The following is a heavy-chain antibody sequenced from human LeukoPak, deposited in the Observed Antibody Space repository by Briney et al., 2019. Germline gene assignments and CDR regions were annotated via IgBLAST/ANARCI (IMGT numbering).Heavy chain of an antibody. D-gene: IGHD4-17*01. Sequence: ASVKVSCKASGYTFTSYAMHWVRQAPGQRLEWMGWINAGNGNTKYSQEFQGRVTITRDTSASTAYMELSSLRSEDMAVYYCAREGSYGDYDRWFDPWGQGTLVTVSS. J-gene: IGHJ5*02. CDR1: GYTFTSYA. CDR2: INAGNGNT. CDR3: AREGSYGDYDRWFDP. V-gene: IGHV1-3*03.